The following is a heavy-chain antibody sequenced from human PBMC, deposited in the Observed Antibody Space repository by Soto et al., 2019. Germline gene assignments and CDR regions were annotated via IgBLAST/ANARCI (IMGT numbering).Heavy chain of an antibody. CDR2: IKQDGSEK. CDR3: ARLSAWGASGWKSLFDS. V-gene: IGHV3-7*01. D-gene: IGHD6-19*01. CDR1: GFIFSNYW. Sequence: PGGSLRLSCAASGFIFSNYWMSWVRQAPGKGLEWVANIKQDGSEKYYMDSVRGRFTISRDNAKNSLYLQMNSLRVEDTAVYYCARLSAWGASGWKSLFDSWGQGTLVTVSS. J-gene: IGHJ4*02.